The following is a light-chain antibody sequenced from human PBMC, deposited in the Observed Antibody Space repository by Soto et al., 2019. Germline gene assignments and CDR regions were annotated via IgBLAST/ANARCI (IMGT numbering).Light chain of an antibody. J-gene: IGKJ1*01. CDR1: QSVSSW. Sequence: DIQMTQSPPTLPAFVGDTVTITCRASQSVSSWLAWYQQKPGTAPNLLIYDASSLASGVPSRFSDSGSGTKFTLTIRSLQPDDFATYYCQQYISFPKTFGQGTKVEMK. CDR2: DAS. CDR3: QQYISFPKT. V-gene: IGKV1-5*01.